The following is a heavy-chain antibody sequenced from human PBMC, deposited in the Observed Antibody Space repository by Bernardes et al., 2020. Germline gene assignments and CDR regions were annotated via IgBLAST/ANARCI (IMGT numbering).Heavy chain of an antibody. CDR1: GFTFSNYA. CDR2: ISAGGAET. CDR3: ARVGTRITTSLAY. D-gene: IGHD1-1*01. V-gene: IGHV3-23*01. Sequence: GGSLRLSCEASGFTFSNYAMTWVRQGPGKGLEWVAGISAGGAETFYADSVKGRFTISRDISKRTMYLLMSSLRAEDTAIYYCARVGTRITTSLAYWGQGTLVTVTS. J-gene: IGHJ4*02.